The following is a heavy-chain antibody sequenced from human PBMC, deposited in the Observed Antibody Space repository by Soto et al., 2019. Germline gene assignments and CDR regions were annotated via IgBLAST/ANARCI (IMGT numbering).Heavy chain of an antibody. CDR1: GFTFSSFW. D-gene: IGHD5-18*01. Sequence: PGGSLRLSCAASGFTFSSFWMTWVRQAPGKGLEWVANIKQDGIDKYYADSLKGRFTISRDNAKNSLYLQINSLRADDTAVYYCARGRIQLWYPFDYWGQGTLVTVSS. CDR3: ARGRIQLWYPFDY. CDR2: IKQDGIDK. V-gene: IGHV3-7*03. J-gene: IGHJ4*02.